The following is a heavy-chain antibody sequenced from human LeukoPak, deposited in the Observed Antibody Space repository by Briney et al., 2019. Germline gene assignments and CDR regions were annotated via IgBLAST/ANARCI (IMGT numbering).Heavy chain of an antibody. CDR3: ARSVVRGVIISPDYYYGMDV. CDR1: GGTFSSYA. V-gene: IGHV1-69*13. Sequence: ASVKVSCKASGGTFSSYAISWVRQAPGQGLEWMGGIIPIFGTANYAQKFQGRVTITADESTSTAYMELSSLRSEDTAVYYCARSVVRGVIISPDYYYGMDVWGQGTTVTVSS. J-gene: IGHJ6*02. D-gene: IGHD3-10*01. CDR2: IIPIFGTA.